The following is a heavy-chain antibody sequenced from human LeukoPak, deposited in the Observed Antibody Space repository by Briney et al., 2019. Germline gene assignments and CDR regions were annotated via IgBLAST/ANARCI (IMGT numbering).Heavy chain of an antibody. J-gene: IGHJ3*02. CDR2: MNPNSGNT. V-gene: IGHV1-8*01. Sequence: ASVKVSCKASGYTFTSYDINWVRQATGQGLEWMGWMNPNSGNTGYAQKLQGRVTMTTDTSTSTAYMELRSLRSDDTAVYYCASLKNYYDSSGNLVTDAFDIWGQGTMVTVSS. CDR1: GYTFTSYD. D-gene: IGHD3-22*01. CDR3: ASLKNYYDSSGNLVTDAFDI.